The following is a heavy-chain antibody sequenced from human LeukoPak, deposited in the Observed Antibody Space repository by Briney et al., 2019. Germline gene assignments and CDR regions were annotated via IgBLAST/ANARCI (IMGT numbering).Heavy chain of an antibody. V-gene: IGHV4-34*01. J-gene: IGHJ4*02. CDR2: INHSGST. D-gene: IGHD3-22*01. CDR1: GGSFSGYY. CDR3: ARDPSNYYDSSGYFDY. Sequence: PSETLSLTCAVYGGSFSGYYWSWIRQPPGKGLGWIGEINHSGSTNYNPSLKSRVTISVDTSKNQFSLKLSSVTAADTAVYYCARDPSNYYDSSGYFDYWGQGTLVTVSS.